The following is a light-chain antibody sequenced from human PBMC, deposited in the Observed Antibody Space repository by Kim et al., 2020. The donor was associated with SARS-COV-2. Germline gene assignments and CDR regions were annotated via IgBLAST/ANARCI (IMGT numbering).Light chain of an antibody. V-gene: IGKV4-1*01. CDR2: WSS. J-gene: IGKJ4*01. CDR1: QSVLYISNNKNY. CDR3: QEYYSIPPT. Sequence: DIVMTQPPDSLAVSLGERATINCKSSQSVLYISNNKNYLAWYQQKPGQPPKLLIYWSSTRESGVPDRFGGSGSGTDFTLTISSLQAEDVAVYYCQEYYSIPPTFGRGTKVDIK.